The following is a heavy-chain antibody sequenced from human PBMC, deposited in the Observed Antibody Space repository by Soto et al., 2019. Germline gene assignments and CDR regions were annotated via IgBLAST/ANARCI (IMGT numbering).Heavy chain of an antibody. CDR3: ARDLDYYDSSGPPGY. Sequence: GGSLRLSCSDSGFTFGNFWIHWVRQAPGKGLEWVSHIGPDGTDIVYADSVKGRFTISRDNSKNTLYLQMNSLRAEDTAVYYCARDLDYYDSSGPPGYWGQGTLVTVSS. J-gene: IGHJ4*02. CDR1: GFTFGNFW. D-gene: IGHD3-22*01. V-gene: IGHV3-74*03. CDR2: IGPDGTDI.